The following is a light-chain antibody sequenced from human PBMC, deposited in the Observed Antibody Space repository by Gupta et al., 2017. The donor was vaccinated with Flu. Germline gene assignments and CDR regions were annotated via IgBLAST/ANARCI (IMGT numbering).Light chain of an antibody. Sequence: TLCCSARRSSTSSAALHQQKRGEARRLLNGGASIGATGIPARCSGSGSGTEFTLTISSLQYEDFAVYYYQKYDSWPLTFGEGTKVEIK. V-gene: IGKV3-15*01. CDR1: RSSTSS. CDR2: GAS. J-gene: IGKJ4*01. CDR3: QKYDSWPLT.